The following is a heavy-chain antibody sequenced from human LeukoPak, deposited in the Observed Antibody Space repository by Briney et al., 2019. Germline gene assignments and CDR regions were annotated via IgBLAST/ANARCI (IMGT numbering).Heavy chain of an antibody. V-gene: IGHV3-30*18. D-gene: IGHD3-3*01. J-gene: IGHJ5*02. CDR1: GFTFSSYW. Sequence: GGSLRLSCAATGFTFSSYWMHWVRQAPGKGLEWVAVISYDGKKSYYADSVKGRFTISRDNSKSTVYLQMNSLRIEDTAVYYCAKAAGKENGYDFWFEHWGQGTLVTVSS. CDR2: ISYDGKKS. CDR3: AKAAGKENGYDFWFEH.